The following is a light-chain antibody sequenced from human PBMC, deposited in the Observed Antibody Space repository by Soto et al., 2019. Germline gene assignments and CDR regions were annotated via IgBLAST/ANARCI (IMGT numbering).Light chain of an antibody. J-gene: IGLJ2*01. Sequence: QSVLTQPPSVSGAPGQRVTISCTGSSSNIGAGYDVHWYQQLPGTAPKLLIYGNTNRPSGVPDRFSGPRSGTSASLAITGLQAEDEVDYYCQSYDSSLSGVVFGGGTKVTVL. CDR1: SSNIGAGYD. V-gene: IGLV1-40*01. CDR2: GNT. CDR3: QSYDSSLSGVV.